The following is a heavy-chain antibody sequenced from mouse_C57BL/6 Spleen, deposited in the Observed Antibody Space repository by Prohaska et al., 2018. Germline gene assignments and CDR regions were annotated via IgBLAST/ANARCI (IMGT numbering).Heavy chain of an antibody. D-gene: IGHD2-4*01. Sequence: EVQLQQSGPELVKPGASVKISCKASGYTFTDYYMNWVKQSHGKSLEWIGDINPNNGGTSYNQKFKGKATLTVDKSSSTAYMELRSLTSEDSAVYYCARYDYDGGHFDYWGQGTTLTVSS. V-gene: IGHV1-26*01. J-gene: IGHJ2*01. CDR2: INPNNGGT. CDR3: ARYDYDGGHFDY. CDR1: GYTFTDYY.